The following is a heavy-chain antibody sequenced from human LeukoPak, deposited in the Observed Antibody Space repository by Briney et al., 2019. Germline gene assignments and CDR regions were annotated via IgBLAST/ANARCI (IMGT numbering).Heavy chain of an antibody. CDR2: INPNSGGT. D-gene: IGHD1-26*01. J-gene: IGHJ4*02. V-gene: IGHV1-2*02. CDR1: GYTFTGYY. CDR3: ARPMYSGSYRFDY. Sequence: GASVTVSCKASGYTFTGYYMHWVRQAPGQGLEWMGWINPNSGGTNYAQKFQGRVTMTRDTSISTAYMELSRLRSDDTAVYYCARPMYSGSYRFDYWGQGTLVTVSS.